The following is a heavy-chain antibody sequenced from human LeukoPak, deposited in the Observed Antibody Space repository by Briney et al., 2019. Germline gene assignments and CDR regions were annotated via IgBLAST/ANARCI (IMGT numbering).Heavy chain of an antibody. CDR2: IWYDGSNK. D-gene: IGHD3-10*01. J-gene: IGHJ3*02. Sequence: GGSLRLSCAASGFTFSSYGMHWVRQAPGKGLEWVAVIWYDGSNKYYADSVKGRFTISRDNSKSTLYLQMNSLRAEDTAVYYCARDWMVRGVAFDIWGQGTMVTVSS. CDR1: GFTFSSYG. V-gene: IGHV3-33*01. CDR3: ARDWMVRGVAFDI.